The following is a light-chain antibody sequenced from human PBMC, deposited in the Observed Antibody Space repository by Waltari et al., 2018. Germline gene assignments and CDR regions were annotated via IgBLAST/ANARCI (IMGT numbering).Light chain of an antibody. V-gene: IGKV4-1*01. CDR3: HHYYIPPLT. CDR2: WAS. Sequence: DIVMTQSPDSLPVSLGESATTNCKPSQSLFSTSNRKTHLAWYQHKPGQPPKLLNYWASIRASGVPDRFSGSGSGTDFTLTISSLQAEDVAVYYCHHYYIPPLTFGQGTWLEI. J-gene: IGKJ5*01. CDR1: QSLFSTSNRKTH.